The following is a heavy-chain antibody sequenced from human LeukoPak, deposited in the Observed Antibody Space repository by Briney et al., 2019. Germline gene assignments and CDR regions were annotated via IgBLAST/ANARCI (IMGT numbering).Heavy chain of an antibody. CDR1: GGSISSYY. CDR2: IYYSGST. Sequence: SETLSLTCTVSGGSISSYYWSWIRQPPGKGLEWIGYIYYSGSTNYNPSLKSRVTMSVDTSKNQFSLKLTSVTAADTAVYYCARGNVYTYAYGPFDYWGQGTLITVSS. V-gene: IGHV4-59*12. D-gene: IGHD5-18*01. CDR3: ARGNVYTYAYGPFDY. J-gene: IGHJ4*02.